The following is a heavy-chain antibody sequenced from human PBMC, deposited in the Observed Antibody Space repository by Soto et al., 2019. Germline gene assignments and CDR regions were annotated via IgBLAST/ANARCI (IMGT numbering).Heavy chain of an antibody. D-gene: IGHD3-3*01. V-gene: IGHV3-21*01. CDR1: GFTFSSYN. CDR3: ARDPYDFWSGPDY. CDR2: ISRDSTYM. Sequence: PGGSLRLSCAASGFTFSSYNMSWVRQAPGKGLEWVSSISRDSTYMYYADSVRGRFTISRDNAKKSVFLQMDSLSGDDTAVYYCARDPYDFWSGPDYWGQGILVTVSS. J-gene: IGHJ4*02.